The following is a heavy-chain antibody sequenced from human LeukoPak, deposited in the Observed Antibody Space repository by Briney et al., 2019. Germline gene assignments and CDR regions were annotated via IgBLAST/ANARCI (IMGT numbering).Heavy chain of an antibody. J-gene: IGHJ6*04. Sequence: ETLSLTCAVYGGSFSGYYWNWVRQAPGKGLEWVSSISSSSSYIYYAGSVKGRFTISRDNAKNSLYLQMNSLRAEDTAVYYCAELGITMIGGVWGKGTTVTISS. CDR1: GGSFSGYY. CDR3: AELGITMIGGV. CDR2: ISSSSSYI. D-gene: IGHD3-10*02. V-gene: IGHV3-21*01.